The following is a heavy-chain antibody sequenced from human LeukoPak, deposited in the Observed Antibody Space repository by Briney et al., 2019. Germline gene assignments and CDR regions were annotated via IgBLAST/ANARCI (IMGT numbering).Heavy chain of an antibody. Sequence: ASVKVSCKASGYTFTSYSISWVRQAPGQGLEWMGWISAYNGNTIYAQKVKGRVTMTTGTSTSTAYMELRSLKSGDTAVYYCAGASYCSGGSCYSDYWGQGTLVTVSS. D-gene: IGHD2-15*01. J-gene: IGHJ4*02. CDR2: ISAYNGNT. V-gene: IGHV1-18*01. CDR3: AGASYCSGGSCYSDY. CDR1: GYTFTSYS.